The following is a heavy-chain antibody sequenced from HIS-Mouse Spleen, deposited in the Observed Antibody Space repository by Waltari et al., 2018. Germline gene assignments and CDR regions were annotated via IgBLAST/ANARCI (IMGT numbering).Heavy chain of an antibody. CDR1: GSTFSSYG. CDR3: AALVRKAFDI. V-gene: IGHV3-33*01. J-gene: IGHJ3*02. Sequence: QVQLVESGGGVVQPGRSLRLSCAASGSTFSSYGMHWVRRAPGKGLEWVAVIWYDGSNKYYADSVKGRFTISRDNSKNTLYLQMNSLRAEDTAVYYCAALVRKAFDIWGQGTMVTVSS. D-gene: IGHD6-13*01. CDR2: IWYDGSNK.